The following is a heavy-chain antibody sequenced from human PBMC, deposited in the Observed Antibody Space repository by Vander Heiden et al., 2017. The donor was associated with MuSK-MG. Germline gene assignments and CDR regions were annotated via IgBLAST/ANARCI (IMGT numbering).Heavy chain of an antibody. CDR2: VHHRGRG. Sequence: QVQLQQWGAGLLKPAATLSLTCAVSGGSFSDYYWSWIRQIPGTGLESIGEVHHRGRGKYTPTLESRVTMSLDTSKSQVSRRVTSVNVADTAVYYCARGPQWMSYEYGLDVWGQGTTVTVSS. J-gene: IGHJ6*02. D-gene: IGHD5-12*01. CDR1: GGSFSDYY. V-gene: IGHV4-34*01. CDR3: ARGPQWMSYEYGLDV.